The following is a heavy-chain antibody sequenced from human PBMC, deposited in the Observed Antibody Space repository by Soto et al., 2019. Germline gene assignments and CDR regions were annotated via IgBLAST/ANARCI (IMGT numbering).Heavy chain of an antibody. V-gene: IGHV4-39*01. Sequence: SETLSLTCTVSGDSVSNSGYYWGWIRQSPGKRLEWIGSVSFSGSKYYNPSLRSRVTFSVDTSKTLISLKLRSVTAADTAVYYCARGRTCQGRDWFDPWGEGTLVTVSS. J-gene: IGHJ5*02. CDR3: ARGRTCQGRDWFDP. CDR2: VSFSGSK. CDR1: GDSVSNSGYY.